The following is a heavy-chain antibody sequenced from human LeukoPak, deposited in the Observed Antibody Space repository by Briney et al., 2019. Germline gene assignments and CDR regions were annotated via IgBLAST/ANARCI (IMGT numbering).Heavy chain of an antibody. CDR2: ISAYNGNT. CDR3: ARAPYTYYYGSGSYYEYYFDY. J-gene: IGHJ4*02. V-gene: IGHV1-18*01. Sequence: ASVKVSCKASGYTFTSYGISWVRQAPGQGLEWMGWISAYNGNTNYAQKLQGRVTMTTDTSTSTAYMELRSLRSDDTDVYYCARAPYTYYYGSGSYYEYYFDYWGQGTLVTVSS. CDR1: GYTFTSYG. D-gene: IGHD3-10*01.